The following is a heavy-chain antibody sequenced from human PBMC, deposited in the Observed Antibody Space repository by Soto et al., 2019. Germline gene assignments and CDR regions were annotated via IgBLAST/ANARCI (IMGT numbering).Heavy chain of an antibody. V-gene: IGHV3-23*01. CDR3: AKGESGIQH. CDR2: ISGSGGTA. CDR1: GFTFRSYA. Sequence: EVQLLESGGDLVQPGGSLRLSCAASGFTFRSYAMTWVRQAPGKGLEWVSTISGSGGTAYYADSVKGRFTISRDNSKNTMYMQINSLRADDTAVYYCAKGESGIQHWGQGTLVTVS. J-gene: IGHJ1*01.